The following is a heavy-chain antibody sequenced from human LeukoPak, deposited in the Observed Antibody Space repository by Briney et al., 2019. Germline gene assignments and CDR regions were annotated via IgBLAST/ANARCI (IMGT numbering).Heavy chain of an antibody. CDR2: ISYDESNK. Sequence: GGSLRLSCAASGSTFSSYTMHWVRQAPGKGLEWVAVISYDESNKYYADSVKGRFTISRDNSKNMLYLQMNSLRAEDTAVYYCAKDRDWYYCDYWGQGTLVTVSS. D-gene: IGHD5-24*01. J-gene: IGHJ4*02. CDR3: AKDRDWYYCDY. CDR1: GSTFSSYT. V-gene: IGHV3-30-3*01.